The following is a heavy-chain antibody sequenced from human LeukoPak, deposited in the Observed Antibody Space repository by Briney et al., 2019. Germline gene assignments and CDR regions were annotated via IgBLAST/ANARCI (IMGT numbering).Heavy chain of an antibody. D-gene: IGHD3-3*02. CDR1: GFTIGTAW. CDR2: IKSEGEGATT. J-gene: IGHJ6*04. Sequence: GGSLRLSCVGSGFTIGTAWMSWVRQAPGKGLEWLGHIKSEGEGATTDYAAPAKGRFAISRDDSKNMIYLQMSSLKIDDTAIYYCIAHFPYFYGFDVWGKGTTVTVSS. V-gene: IGHV3-15*01. CDR3: IAHFPYFYGFDV.